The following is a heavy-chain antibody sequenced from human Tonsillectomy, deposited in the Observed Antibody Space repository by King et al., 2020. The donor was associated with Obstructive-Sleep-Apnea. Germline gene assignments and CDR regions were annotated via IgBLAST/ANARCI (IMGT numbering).Heavy chain of an antibody. J-gene: IGHJ4*02. V-gene: IGHV4-59*01. CDR2: IYYSGST. D-gene: IGHD5-24*01. Sequence: MQLQESGPGLVKPSETLSLTCTVSGGSISTYYWSWIRQPPGKGLEWIGYIYYSGSTNYNPSLKSRVTISVDTSKNQFSLKLTSVTAADTAVYYCARVRRDGYYQGHEFDYWGQGTLVTVSS. CDR3: ARVRRDGYYQGHEFDY. CDR1: GGSISTYY.